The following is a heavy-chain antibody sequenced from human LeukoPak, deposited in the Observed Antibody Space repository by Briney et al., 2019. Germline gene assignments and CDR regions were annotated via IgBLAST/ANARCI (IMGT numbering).Heavy chain of an antibody. J-gene: IGHJ2*01. Sequence: GRSLRLSCAASGFTFSNYWMSWVRQAPGKGLEWVANIKEDGSEKYYVDSVKGRFTISRDNAKNSLCLQMNSLRAEDTAVYYCAKVGTRDWYFDLWGRGTLVTVAS. V-gene: IGHV3-7*01. CDR2: IKEDGSEK. CDR3: AKVGTRDWYFDL. CDR1: GFTFSNYW. D-gene: IGHD1-7*01.